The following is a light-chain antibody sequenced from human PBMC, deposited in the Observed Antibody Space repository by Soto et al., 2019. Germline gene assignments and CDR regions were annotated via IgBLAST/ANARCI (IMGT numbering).Light chain of an antibody. CDR1: QSISRY. CDR3: QQSYGFPRT. V-gene: IGKV1-39*01. CDR2: AAS. J-gene: IGKJ1*01. Sequence: DIPMTQSPSSLAASVGDTVTITCRASQSISRYFNWYQQRPGEAPKLLISAASSLQSGVPSRFSGSGTGTDFTLTIISLQPEDFATYYCQQSYGFPRTFGQGTKVEIK.